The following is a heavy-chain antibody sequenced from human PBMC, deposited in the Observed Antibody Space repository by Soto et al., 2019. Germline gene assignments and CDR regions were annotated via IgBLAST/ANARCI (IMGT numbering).Heavy chain of an antibody. CDR2: IYYSGST. Sequence: ETLSLTCTVSGGSISSYYWSWIRQPPGKGLEWIGYIYYSGSTNHNPSLKSRVTISVDTSKNQFSLKLSSVTAADTAVYYCARVWGGAFDIWGQGTMVTVSS. V-gene: IGHV4-59*01. CDR3: ARVWGGAFDI. CDR1: GGSISSYY. D-gene: IGHD3-10*01. J-gene: IGHJ3*02.